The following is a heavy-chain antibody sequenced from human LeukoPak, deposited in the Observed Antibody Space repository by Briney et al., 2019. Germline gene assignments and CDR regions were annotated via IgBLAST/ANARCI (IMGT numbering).Heavy chain of an antibody. CDR3: ARGTDSGSHFDY. V-gene: IGHV6-1*01. CDR1: GDSVSSNGAA. Sequence: SQALSLTCAISGDSVSSNGAAWHWIRQSPSRGLEWLGMTYYRSKWYNDYAVSVKSRVTINPDTSKNQFSLQVNSVTPEDTAVYYCARGTDSGSHFDYWGQGILVTVSS. D-gene: IGHD1-26*01. CDR2: TYYRSKWYN. J-gene: IGHJ4*02.